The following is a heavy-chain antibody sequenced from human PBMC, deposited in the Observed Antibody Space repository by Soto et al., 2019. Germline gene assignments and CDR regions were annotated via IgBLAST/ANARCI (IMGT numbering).Heavy chain of an antibody. Sequence: GASVKVSCKASGYTFTSYYMHWVRQAPGQGLEWMGIINPSGGSTSYAQKFQGRVTMTRDTSTSTVYMELSSLRSEDTAVYYCARDKNVVAATPSVGVFDYWGQGTLVTVSS. CDR3: ARDKNVVAATPSVGVFDY. J-gene: IGHJ4*02. CDR1: GYTFTSYY. V-gene: IGHV1-46*01. D-gene: IGHD2-15*01. CDR2: INPSGGST.